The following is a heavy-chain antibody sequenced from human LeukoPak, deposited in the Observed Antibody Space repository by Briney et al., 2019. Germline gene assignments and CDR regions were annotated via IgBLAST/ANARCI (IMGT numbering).Heavy chain of an antibody. CDR1: GFTYELYT. Sequence: GGPLRLLCAASGFTYELYTMHWPRQARGRALEGVSHIRWGGGSTYYADPVKRSYNIYRENNKHSLYLQMNSLRTEDLGLYYCVRDRELLWFGELSSGVGSWGQGTLVTVSS. V-gene: IGHV3-43*01. CDR3: VRDRELLWFGELSSGVGS. D-gene: IGHD3-10*01. CDR2: IRWGGGST. J-gene: IGHJ4*02.